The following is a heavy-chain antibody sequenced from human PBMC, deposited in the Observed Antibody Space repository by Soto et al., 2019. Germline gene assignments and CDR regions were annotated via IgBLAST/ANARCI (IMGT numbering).Heavy chain of an antibody. CDR2: IKQDGSER. CDR3: ASARHIGP. Sequence: GGSLRLSCAASGFTFGNYWMSWVRQAPGKGPEWVANIKQDGSERNYVDSVKGRFTISRDNAENSLYLQMNSLRVEDSGVYYCASARHIGPWGQGTLVTVSS. V-gene: IGHV3-7*01. CDR1: GFTFGNYW. D-gene: IGHD2-21*01. J-gene: IGHJ5*02.